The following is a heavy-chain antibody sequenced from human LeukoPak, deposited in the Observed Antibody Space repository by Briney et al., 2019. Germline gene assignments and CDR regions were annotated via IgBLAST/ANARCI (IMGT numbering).Heavy chain of an antibody. D-gene: IGHD1-1*01. CDR1: GGSFSGYY. CDR3: ARGGNWNLRYFDL. J-gene: IGHJ2*01. V-gene: IGHV4-34*01. CDR2: INHSGST. Sequence: SETLSLTCAVYGGSFSGYYWSWIRQPPGKGLGWIGEINHSGSTNYNPSLKSRVTISVDTSKNQFSLKLCSVTAADTAVYYCARGGNWNLRYFDLWGRGTLVTVSS.